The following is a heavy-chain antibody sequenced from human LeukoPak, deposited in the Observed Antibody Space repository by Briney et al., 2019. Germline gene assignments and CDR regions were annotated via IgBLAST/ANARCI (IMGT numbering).Heavy chain of an antibody. CDR3: ARDLYSYGYTALDY. Sequence: GGSLRFSCAASGFTFSSYSMNWVRQAPGKGLEWVSSISSSSSYIYYADSVKGRFTISRDNAKNSLYLQMNSLRAEDTAVYYCARDLYSYGYTALDYWGQGTLVTVSS. D-gene: IGHD5-18*01. V-gene: IGHV3-21*01. J-gene: IGHJ4*02. CDR1: GFTFSSYS. CDR2: ISSSSSYI.